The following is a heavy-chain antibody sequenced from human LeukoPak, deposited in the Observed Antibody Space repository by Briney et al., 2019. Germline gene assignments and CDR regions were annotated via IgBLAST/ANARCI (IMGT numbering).Heavy chain of an antibody. D-gene: IGHD1-26*01. V-gene: IGHV3-53*01. J-gene: IGHJ1*01. CDR2: IYSDGNT. CDR1: GFSFSEYW. Sequence: GGSLRLSCAASGFSFSEYWMSWVRQAPGMGLEWVSTIYSDGNTYYPDSVKGRFTISRDGSKNTLYLQLNSLRTENTAIYYCVREREGSNSEHWGQGTLVTVSS. CDR3: VREREGSNSEH.